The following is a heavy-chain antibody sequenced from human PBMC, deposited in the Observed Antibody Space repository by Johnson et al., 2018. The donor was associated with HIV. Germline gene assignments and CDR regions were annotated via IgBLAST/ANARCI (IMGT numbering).Heavy chain of an antibody. D-gene: IGHD6-19*01. J-gene: IGHJ3*02. CDR1: GFTFSSYG. V-gene: IGHV3-30*02. Sequence: QVQLVESGGGVVQPGGSLRLSCAASGFTFSSYGMHWVRQAPGKGLEWVAFIRYDGRNKYYADSVKGRFTISRDTLKNTLYLQMNSLRAEDTAVYYSGKDRAVAGKGHDAFDIWGQGTMVTVSS. CDR2: IRYDGRNK. CDR3: GKDRAVAGKGHDAFDI.